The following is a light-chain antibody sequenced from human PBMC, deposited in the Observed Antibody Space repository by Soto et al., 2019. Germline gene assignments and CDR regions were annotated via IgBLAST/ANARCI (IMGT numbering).Light chain of an antibody. J-gene: IGKJ3*01. CDR1: QGISSY. Sequence: DIQLTQSPSFLSASVGDRVTITCRASQGISSYLAWYQQKPGNAPKLLIYTASTLQSGVPSRFSGSGSGTEFTLTISSLQPEDVATYYCQQLDSYPLTFGPGTKVDIK. V-gene: IGKV1-9*01. CDR2: TAS. CDR3: QQLDSYPLT.